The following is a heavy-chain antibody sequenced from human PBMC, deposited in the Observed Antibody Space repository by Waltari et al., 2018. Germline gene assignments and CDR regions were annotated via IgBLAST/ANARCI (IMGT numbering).Heavy chain of an antibody. D-gene: IGHD2-15*01. CDR1: GFSLSNARMG. V-gene: IGHV2-26*01. CDR3: ARIFCSGGSCYEFDY. J-gene: IGHJ4*02. Sequence: QVTLKESGPVLVKPTETLTLTRTVSGFSLSNARMGVSWIRQPPGKALEWLAHIFSNDEKSYSTSLKSRLTISKDTSKSQVVLTMTNMDPVDTATYYCARIFCSGGSCYEFDYWGQGTLVTVSS. CDR2: IFSNDEK.